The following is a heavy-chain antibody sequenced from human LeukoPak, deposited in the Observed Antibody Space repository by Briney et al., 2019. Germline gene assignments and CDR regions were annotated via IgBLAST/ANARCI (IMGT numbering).Heavy chain of an antibody. D-gene: IGHD3-3*01. CDR3: ARRRWSGYPYYYYMDV. CDR2: INHSGST. V-gene: IGHV4-34*01. J-gene: IGHJ6*03. Sequence: SETLSLTCAVYGGSFSGYYWSWVRQPPGKGLEWIGEINHSGSTNYNPSLKSRVTISVDTSKNQFSLKLSSVTAADTAVYYCARRRWSGYPYYYYMDVWGKGTTVTVSS. CDR1: GGSFSGYY.